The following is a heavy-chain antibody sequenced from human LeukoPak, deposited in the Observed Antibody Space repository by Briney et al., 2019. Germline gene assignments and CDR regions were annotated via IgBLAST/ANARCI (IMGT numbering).Heavy chain of an antibody. CDR1: GGSISSSSYY. CDR2: IYYSGST. J-gene: IGHJ3*02. D-gene: IGHD1-26*01. Sequence: KPSETLSLICTVSGGSISSSSYYWGWIRQPPGKGLEWIGSIYYSGSTYYNPSLKSRVTISVDTSKNQFSLKLSSVTAADTAVYYCAITPELSGVNDAFDIWGQGTMVTVSS. CDR3: AITPELSGVNDAFDI. V-gene: IGHV4-39*01.